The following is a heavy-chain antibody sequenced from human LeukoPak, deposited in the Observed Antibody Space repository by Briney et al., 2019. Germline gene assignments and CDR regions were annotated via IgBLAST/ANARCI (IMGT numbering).Heavy chain of an antibody. CDR2: INSDGRNI. Sequence: PGGSLRLSCAASGFTFSDYWMHWVRQAPGKGLVWVSRINSDGRNIRYADSVKGRFTISRDNAKNTLYLHMNSLTPEDTAVYYCAREGALGYGHYTYDYWGQGTLVSVSS. CDR3: AREGALGYGHYTYDY. CDR1: GFTFSDYW. D-gene: IGHD4-17*01. J-gene: IGHJ4*02. V-gene: IGHV3-74*01.